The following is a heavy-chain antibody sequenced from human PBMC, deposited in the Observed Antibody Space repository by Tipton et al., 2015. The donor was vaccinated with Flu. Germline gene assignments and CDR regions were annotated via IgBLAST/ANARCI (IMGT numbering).Heavy chain of an antibody. Sequence: TLSLTCTVSGGSIISSTYYWDWIRQPPGKGLEWIGSIFYSGTTYYNPSLKSRVTISVDTSKSQFSLMLRSVTAADTAVYYYARLSYYDVDLKNFYFDYWGQGTLVTVSS. V-gene: IGHV4-39*01. D-gene: IGHD3-10*02. CDR3: ARLSYYDVDLKNFYFDY. J-gene: IGHJ4*02. CDR2: IFYSGTT. CDR1: GGSIISSTYY.